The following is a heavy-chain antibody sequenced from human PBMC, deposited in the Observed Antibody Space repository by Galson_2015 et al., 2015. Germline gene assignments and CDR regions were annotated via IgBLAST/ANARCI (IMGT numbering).Heavy chain of an antibody. CDR2: ISSGSSST. CDR3: ARPSYSSGPDY. V-gene: IGHV3-48*02. Sequence: SLRLSCAASGFPFSSFSMNWVRQAPGKGLEWVSYISSGSSSTYYADSVKGRFTISRDNAKKSLYLEMESLRDDGTAVYYCARPSYSSGPDYWGRGTLVTVSS. D-gene: IGHD1-26*01. CDR1: GFPFSSFS. J-gene: IGHJ4*02.